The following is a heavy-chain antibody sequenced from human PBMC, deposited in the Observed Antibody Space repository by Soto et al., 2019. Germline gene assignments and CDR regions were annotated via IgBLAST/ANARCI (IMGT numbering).Heavy chain of an antibody. CDR1: CGSISSYY. Sequence: PSETLSLTRTVSCGSISSYYWSWIRQPPGKGLEWIGYIYYSGSTNYNPSLKSRVTISINTSKNQFSLKLSSVTAADTAVYYCARDRGSGSSLGYWGQGTLVTVSS. CDR3: ARDRGSGSSLGY. J-gene: IGHJ4*02. CDR2: IYYSGST. V-gene: IGHV4-59*01. D-gene: IGHD3-10*01.